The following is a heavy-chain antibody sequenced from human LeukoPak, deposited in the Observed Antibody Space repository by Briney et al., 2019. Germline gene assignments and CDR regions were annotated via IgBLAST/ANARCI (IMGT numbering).Heavy chain of an antibody. CDR1: GFTFSSYA. V-gene: IGHV3-23*01. J-gene: IGHJ4*02. CDR2: ISGSGGST. CDR3: AKSRYYYDSSGYYFFDY. Sequence: GGSLRLSCAASGFTFSSYAMSWVRQAPGKGLEWVSAISGSGGSTHYADSVKGRFTISRDNSKNTLYLQMNSLRAEDTAVYYCAKSRYYYDSSGYYFFDYWGQGTLVTVSS. D-gene: IGHD3-22*01.